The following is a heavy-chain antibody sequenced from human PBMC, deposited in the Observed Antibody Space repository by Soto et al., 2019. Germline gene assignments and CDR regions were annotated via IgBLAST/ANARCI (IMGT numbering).Heavy chain of an antibody. J-gene: IGHJ6*02. D-gene: IGHD3-9*01. CDR1: GITFSGYA. CDR2: ISYDGSNK. Sequence: QVQLVESGGGVVQPGRSLRLSCAASGITFSGYAMHWVRQAPGKGLEWVALISYDGSNKYYADSVEGRFTISRDTSKNTRYLQMNSLRAEDTAVYYCARDGGVKRYFDWASYGMDVWGQGTTVTVSS. CDR3: ARDGGVKRYFDWASYGMDV. V-gene: IGHV3-30-3*01.